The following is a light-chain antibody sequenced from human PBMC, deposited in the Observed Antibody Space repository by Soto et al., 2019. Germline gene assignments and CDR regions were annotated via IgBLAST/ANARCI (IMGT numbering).Light chain of an antibody. CDR2: AAS. Sequence: DIQMAQSPSSLSASVGDTVTITCRASQAITNYYLAWFQHKPGKAPKALIYAASSLQRGVPSKFSGSGSGTEFTLTISSLQPEDSATYYCQQYHAYPLTFGGGTKVEIK. J-gene: IGKJ4*01. CDR3: QQYHAYPLT. CDR1: QAITNY. V-gene: IGKV1-16*02.